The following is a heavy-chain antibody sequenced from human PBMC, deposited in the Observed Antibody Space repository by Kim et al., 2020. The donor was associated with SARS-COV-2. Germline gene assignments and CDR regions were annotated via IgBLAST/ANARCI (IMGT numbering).Heavy chain of an antibody. CDR2: ISSSSSYI. CDR3: ARGHFGPHIVVVVAATLWYGMDV. CDR1: GFTFSSYS. D-gene: IGHD2-15*01. V-gene: IGHV3-21*01. J-gene: IGHJ6*02. Sequence: GGSLRLSCAASGFTFSSYSMNWVRQAPGKGLEWVSSISSSSSYIYYADSVKGRFTISRDNAKNSLYLQMNSLRAEDTAVYYCARGHFGPHIVVVVAATLWYGMDVWGQGTTVTVSS.